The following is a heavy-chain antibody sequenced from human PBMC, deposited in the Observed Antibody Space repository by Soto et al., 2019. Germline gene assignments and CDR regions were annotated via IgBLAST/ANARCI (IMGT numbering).Heavy chain of an antibody. V-gene: IGHV3-33*01. CDR2: TWYDGINK. J-gene: IGHJ4*02. Sequence: QVLLVESGGGVVRPGGSLSLSCAASGFSFGRFGMHWVRQAPGKGLEWVAVTWYDGINKDYAESVKGRFTISRDNSKITLYLHMNGLRPDDTATYYCARDREQMLDFWGQGTLVFVSS. CDR1: GFSFGRFG. D-gene: IGHD6-13*01. CDR3: ARDREQMLDF.